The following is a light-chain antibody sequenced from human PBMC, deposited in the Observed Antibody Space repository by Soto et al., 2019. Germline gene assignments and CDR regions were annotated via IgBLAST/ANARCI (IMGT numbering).Light chain of an antibody. CDR1: QSISNW. J-gene: IGKJ4*01. CDR3: QQYISYSLT. Sequence: DIQMTQSPSTLSASVGDRVTITCRASQSISNWLAWYQQKPGKAPKLLIYDASILESGVPSTFSGTGSGTEFTLTINSLQPDDFATYYCQQYISYSLTFGGGTKVDIK. CDR2: DAS. V-gene: IGKV1-5*01.